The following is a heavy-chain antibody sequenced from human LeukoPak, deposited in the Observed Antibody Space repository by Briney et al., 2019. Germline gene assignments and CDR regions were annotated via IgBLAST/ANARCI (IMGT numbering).Heavy chain of an antibody. CDR1: GYTFTGYY. V-gene: IGHV1-2*02. D-gene: IGHD3-10*01. CDR2: INPNSGGT. J-gene: IGHJ6*02. Sequence: ASVKVSCKASGYTFTGYYMHWVRQAPGQGLEWMGWINPNSGGTNYAQKLQGRVTMTRDTSISTAYMELSRLRSDDTAVYYCARDGGSGSYYYYGMDVWGQGTTVTVSS. CDR3: ARDGGSGSYYYYGMDV.